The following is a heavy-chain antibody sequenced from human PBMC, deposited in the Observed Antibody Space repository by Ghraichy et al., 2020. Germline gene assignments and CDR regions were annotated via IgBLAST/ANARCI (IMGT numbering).Heavy chain of an antibody. CDR2: MYHSGSP. CDR1: GGSFSGFY. J-gene: IGHJ4*02. V-gene: IGHV4-34*01. D-gene: IGHD6-6*01. Sequence: SETLSLTCAVYGGSFSGFYWSWIRQSPGKGLEWIGEMYHSGSPNYSPALKSRVTISVDTSKSQIFLRLSSMTAADTAVYYCARRSRFSSSSFDNWGQGILVNVSS. CDR3: ARRSRFSSSSFDN.